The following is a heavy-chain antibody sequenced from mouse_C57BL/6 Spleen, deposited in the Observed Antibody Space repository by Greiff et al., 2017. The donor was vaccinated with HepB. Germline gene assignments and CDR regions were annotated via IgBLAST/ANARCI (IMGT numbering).Heavy chain of an antibody. CDR1: GYTFTDYN. V-gene: IGHV1-18*01. J-gene: IGHJ1*03. CDR3: ARRPYYGSIYWYFDV. CDR2: INPNNGGT. D-gene: IGHD1-1*01. Sequence: EVKLLESGPELVKPGASVKIPCKASGYTFTDYNMDWVKQSHGKSLEWIGDINPNNGGTIYNQKFKGKATLTVDKSSSTAYMELRSLTSEDTAVYYCARRPYYGSIYWYFDVWGTGTTVTVSS.